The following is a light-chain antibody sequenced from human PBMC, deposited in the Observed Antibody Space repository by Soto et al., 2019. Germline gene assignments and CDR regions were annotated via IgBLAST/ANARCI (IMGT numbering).Light chain of an antibody. J-gene: IGKJ2*01. CDR2: DAS. V-gene: IGKV1-5*01. CDR3: QQYKNMYT. CDR1: QSITGW. Sequence: DIQMTQSPSTLSASVGDRVTITCRASQSITGWLAWYQQKPGKAPKLLIYDASSLESGVPSRFSGSGSGTEYTLTISSLQPDDLATYYCQQYKNMYTFGQGTKLEIK.